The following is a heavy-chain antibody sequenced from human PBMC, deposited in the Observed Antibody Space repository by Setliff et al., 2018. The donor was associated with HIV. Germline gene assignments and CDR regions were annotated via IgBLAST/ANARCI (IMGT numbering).Heavy chain of an antibody. CDR2: IIPMFGTG. CDR1: GGTFSSYG. D-gene: IGHD6-13*01. CDR3: ARVGHSSSYHYYGMDV. V-gene: IGHV1-69*05. J-gene: IGHJ6*02. Sequence: GASVKVSCKTSGGTFSSYGISWVRQAPGQGLEWMGGIIPMFGTGFYAQKFQGRVTITTDESRSTADMELSSLSSEDTAVFYCARVGHSSSYHYYGMDVWGQGTTVTVSS.